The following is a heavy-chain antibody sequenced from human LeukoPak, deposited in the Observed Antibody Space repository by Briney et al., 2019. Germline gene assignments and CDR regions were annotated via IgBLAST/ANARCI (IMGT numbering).Heavy chain of an antibody. J-gene: IGHJ5*02. CDR2: IYTSGST. V-gene: IGHV4-4*07. D-gene: IGHD6-19*01. CDR3: ARGPAGYSRGWHH. CDR1: GGSISSYY. Sequence: SETLSLTCTVSGGSISSYYWSWLRQPPGKGLERIGRIYTSGSTNYNPSLKNRLTMSVDTSKNQFSLTLGSRTAAATTVYYCARGPAGYSRGWHHWGEGTMVTVPS.